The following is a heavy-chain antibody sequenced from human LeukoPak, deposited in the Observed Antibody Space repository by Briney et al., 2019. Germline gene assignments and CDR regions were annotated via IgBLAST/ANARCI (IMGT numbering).Heavy chain of an antibody. Sequence: GGSQRLSCAASGFTFSDYYMEWVRQAPGKGLEWVGLVKNKANSYTTEYAASVRGRFTISRDDSKNSLYLQMNSLKTEDTAVYYCARTPRVRGVFNPFDYWGQGTLVTVSS. J-gene: IGHJ4*02. CDR3: ARTPRVRGVFNPFDY. V-gene: IGHV3-72*01. CDR1: GFTFSDYY. D-gene: IGHD3-10*01. CDR2: VKNKANSYTT.